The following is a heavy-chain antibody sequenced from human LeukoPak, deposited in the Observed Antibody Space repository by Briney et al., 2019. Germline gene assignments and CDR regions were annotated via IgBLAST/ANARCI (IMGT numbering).Heavy chain of an antibody. CDR2: IDYSGRT. J-gene: IGHJ5*02. V-gene: IGHV4-39*01. D-gene: IGHD2-15*01. CDR3: ARHSLGYSPWFGP. Sequence: SETLSLTCTVSGASIRSSGYNWGWIRQPPGNGLEWIGSIDYSGRTYYNSSLKSRLTISVDTSKNQFSLKLNSVTAADTAVYYCARHSLGYSPWFGPWGQGTLVTVSS. CDR1: GASIRSSGYN.